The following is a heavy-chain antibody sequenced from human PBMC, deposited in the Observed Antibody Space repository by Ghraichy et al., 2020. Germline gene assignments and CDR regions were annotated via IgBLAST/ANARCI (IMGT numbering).Heavy chain of an antibody. Sequence: LSLTCAASGFTFSSYSMNWVRQAPGKGLEWVSYISSSSSTIYYADSVKGRFTISRDNAKNSLYLQMNSLRDEDTAVYYCASTRAGITIFGVFNLWGMDVWGQGTKVTVSS. D-gene: IGHD3-3*01. CDR1: GFTFSSYS. V-gene: IGHV3-48*02. CDR2: ISSSSSTI. CDR3: ASTRAGITIFGVFNLWGMDV. J-gene: IGHJ6*02.